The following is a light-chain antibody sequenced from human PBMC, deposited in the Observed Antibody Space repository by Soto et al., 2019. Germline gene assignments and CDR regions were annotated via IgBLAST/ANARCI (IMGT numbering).Light chain of an antibody. V-gene: IGKV1-5*03. CDR3: QQYNSYPYT. CDR2: KAS. CDR1: QSSSSW. J-gene: IGKJ2*01. Sequence: DIQMTQSPSTLSASVGDRVTITCRAGQSSSSWLAWYQQKPGKAPKLLIYKASSLESGVPSRFSGSGSGTEFTLTISSLQPDDVATYYCQQYNSYPYTFGQGTKLEIK.